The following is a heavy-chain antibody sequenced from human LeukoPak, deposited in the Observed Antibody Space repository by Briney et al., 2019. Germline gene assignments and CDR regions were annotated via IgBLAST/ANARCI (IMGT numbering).Heavy chain of an antibody. CDR2: INHSGST. D-gene: IGHD1-26*01. CDR1: GGSFSGYY. Sequence: PSETLSLTCAVYGGSFSGYYWSWIRQPPGKGLEWIGEINHSGSTNYNPSLKSRVTISVDTSKNQFSLKLSSVTAADTAVYYCARGSSGAPRPHFPDYWGQETLVTVSS. CDR3: ARGSSGAPRPHFPDY. V-gene: IGHV4-34*01. J-gene: IGHJ4*02.